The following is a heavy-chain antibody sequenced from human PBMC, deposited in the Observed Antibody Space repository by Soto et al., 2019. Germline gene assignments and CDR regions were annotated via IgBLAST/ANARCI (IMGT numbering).Heavy chain of an antibody. V-gene: IGHV3-23*01. CDR1: GFTFSSYA. J-gene: IGHJ5*02. Sequence: GGSLRLSCAASGFTFSSYAMSWVRQAPGKGLEWVSAISGSGGSTYYADSVRGRFTISRDNSKNTLHLQMNSLRAEDTAVYYCAKDRVVVTDNWFDPWGQGTLVTVSS. D-gene: IGHD2-15*01. CDR3: AKDRVVVTDNWFDP. CDR2: ISGSGGST.